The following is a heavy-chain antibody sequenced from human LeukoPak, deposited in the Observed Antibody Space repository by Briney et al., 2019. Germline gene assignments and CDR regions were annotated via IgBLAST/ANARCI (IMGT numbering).Heavy chain of an antibody. Sequence: ASVKVSCKTSGYTFTDYYLHWVRQAPGQGLEWMGRIDPNSGGTNYAQKFQVRVTVTRDTSISTVYMELSGLRPDHTAVYYCARVPGPYTTSRFDYWGQGTLVTVSS. V-gene: IGHV1-2*02. CDR3: ARVPGPYTTSRFDY. D-gene: IGHD6-13*01. J-gene: IGHJ4*02. CDR2: IDPNSGGT. CDR1: GYTFTDYY.